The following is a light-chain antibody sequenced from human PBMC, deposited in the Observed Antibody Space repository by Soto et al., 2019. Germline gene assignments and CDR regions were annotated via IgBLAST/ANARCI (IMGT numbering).Light chain of an antibody. CDR2: GAS. J-gene: IGKJ2*01. V-gene: IGKV3-20*01. Sequence: EIVLTQSPGTLSLSPGERATLSCRASQSVSSSYLARYQQKPGQAPRLLIYGASSRSTGIPDRFSGSGSGTDFTLTISRLEPEDFAVYYCQQYGSSLYTVGQGTKLEIK. CDR1: QSVSSSY. CDR3: QQYGSSLYT.